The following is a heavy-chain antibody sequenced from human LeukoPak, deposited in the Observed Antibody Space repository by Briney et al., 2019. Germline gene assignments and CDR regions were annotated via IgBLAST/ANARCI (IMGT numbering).Heavy chain of an antibody. J-gene: IGHJ3*02. CDR1: GFTFSSYW. D-gene: IGHD5-18*01. CDR3: AKGEGYSYGYSAFDI. V-gene: IGHV3-7*03. Sequence: GGSLRLSRAASGFTFSSYWMSWVRQAPGKGLEWVANIKQDGSEKYYVDSVKGRFTISRDNAKNSLYLQMNSLRAEDMALYYCAKGEGYSYGYSAFDIWGQGTMVTVSS. CDR2: IKQDGSEK.